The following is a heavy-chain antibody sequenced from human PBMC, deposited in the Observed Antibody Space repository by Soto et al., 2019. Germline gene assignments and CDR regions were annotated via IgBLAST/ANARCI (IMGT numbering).Heavy chain of an antibody. CDR2: IDPSDSYI. CDR1: GYSFTNYW. V-gene: IGHV5-10-1*01. CDR3: ARTINDILTGYQFDH. J-gene: IGHJ4*02. Sequence: GESLKISCKGSGYSFTNYWISWVRQMPGKGLEWMGRIDPSDSYINYSPSFQGHVTISVDKSTTTAYLQFSSMKASDTAMYYCARTINDILTGYQFDHWGQGTLVTVSS. D-gene: IGHD3-9*01.